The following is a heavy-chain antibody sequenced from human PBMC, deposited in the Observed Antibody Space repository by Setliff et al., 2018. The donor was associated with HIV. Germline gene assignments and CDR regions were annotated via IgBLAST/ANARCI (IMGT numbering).Heavy chain of an antibody. CDR2: ISYSGST. CDR1: GGSISSGGYY. D-gene: IGHD3-22*01. CDR3: ASRITMIAKAYWYFDP. V-gene: IGHV4-31*03. Sequence: SETLSLTCTVSGGSISSGGYYWSWIRQHPGKGLEWIGYISYSGSTYYNPSLKSRVTISVDTSKNQFSLKLSSVTAADTAVYSCASRITMIAKAYWYFDPWGRGTLVTVSS. J-gene: IGHJ2*01.